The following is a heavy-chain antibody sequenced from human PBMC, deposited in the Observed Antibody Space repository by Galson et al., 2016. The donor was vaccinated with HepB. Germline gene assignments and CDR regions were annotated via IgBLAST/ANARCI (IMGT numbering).Heavy chain of an antibody. Sequence: SVKVSCKASGYTFTSYGISWVRQAPGQGLEWMGWISAYNGNTNYAQKFHGRVMITADESTSTAYMELSSLTSEDTAIYYCVRGSGHQLTLGYWGQGTPVIVSS. V-gene: IGHV1-18*04. CDR1: GYTFTSYG. CDR3: VRGSGHQLTLGY. D-gene: IGHD3-3*01. J-gene: IGHJ4*02. CDR2: ISAYNGNT.